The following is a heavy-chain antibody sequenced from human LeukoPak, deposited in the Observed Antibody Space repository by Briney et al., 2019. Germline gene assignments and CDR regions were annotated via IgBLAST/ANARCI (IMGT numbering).Heavy chain of an antibody. Sequence: SETLSFTCTVSGGSISSYYWSWIRQPPGKGLEWIGNIYDRGSTKYNPSLKSRVTISVDTSKNQFSLRLSSVTAADTAVYYCARGRTFDNWGQGTLVTVSS. CDR3: ARGRTFDN. J-gene: IGHJ4*02. CDR1: GGSISSYY. V-gene: IGHV4-59*01. CDR2: IYDRGST.